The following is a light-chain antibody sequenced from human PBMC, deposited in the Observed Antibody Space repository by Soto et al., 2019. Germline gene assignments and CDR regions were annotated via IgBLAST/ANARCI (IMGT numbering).Light chain of an antibody. J-gene: IGLJ2*01. CDR2: SNN. CDR3: ETWDDSLNGHVV. Sequence: QSVLTQPPSESGTPGQRFTISCSGSRSNIGSNTVNWYQQLPGTAPKFLIYSNNQRPSGVPKRFSGSKSGTSASLAISGLQSEDEADYYCETWDDSLNGHVVFGGGTKLTVL. CDR1: RSNIGSNT. V-gene: IGLV1-44*01.